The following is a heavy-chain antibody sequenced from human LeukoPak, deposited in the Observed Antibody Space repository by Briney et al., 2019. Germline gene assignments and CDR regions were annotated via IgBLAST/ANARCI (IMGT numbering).Heavy chain of an antibody. V-gene: IGHV3-53*01. J-gene: IGHJ4*02. CDR2: IYSGGST. D-gene: IGHD2-15*01. Sequence: GGSLRLSCAASGFTVSSNYMSWVRQAPGKGLEWVSLIYSGGSTYYADPVKGRFTISRDNSKNTLYLQMNSLRAEDTAVYYCAREGPYCSGGICYRKYFFDYWGQGTLVTVSS. CDR3: AREGPYCSGGICYRKYFFDY. CDR1: GFTVSSNY.